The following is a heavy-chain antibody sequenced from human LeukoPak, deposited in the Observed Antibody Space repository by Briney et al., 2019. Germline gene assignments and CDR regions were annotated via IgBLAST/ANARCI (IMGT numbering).Heavy chain of an antibody. V-gene: IGHV7-4-1*02. CDR1: GYTFTSYA. CDR3: ARFAKYYDILTGYYVNAFDI. Sequence: GASVKVSCKASGYTFTSYAMNWVRQAPGQGLEWMGWINTNTGNPTYAQGFTGRFVFSLDTSVSTAYLQISSLKAEDTAVYYCARFAKYYDILTGYYVNAFDIWGQGTMVTVSS. D-gene: IGHD3-9*01. J-gene: IGHJ3*02. CDR2: INTNTGNP.